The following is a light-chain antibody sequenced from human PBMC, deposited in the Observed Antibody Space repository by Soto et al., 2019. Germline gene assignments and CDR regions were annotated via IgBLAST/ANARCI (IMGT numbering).Light chain of an antibody. J-gene: IGKJ1*01. CDR2: RAS. CDR1: QNIDMY. Sequence: DIQMTQSPSTLSASAGDRVTITCRASQNIDMYLAWYQQKPGQAPSLLIYRASSLQSGVPSMFSVSGTGTEFTLTISSLKPDDFATYYCQQSITYPWTFGQGTKVDIK. V-gene: IGKV1-5*03. CDR3: QQSITYPWT.